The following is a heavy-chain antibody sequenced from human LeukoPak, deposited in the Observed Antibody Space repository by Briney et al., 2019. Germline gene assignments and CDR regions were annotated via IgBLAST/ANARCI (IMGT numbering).Heavy chain of an antibody. CDR1: GGSISSSSYY. Sequence: SETLSLTCTVSGGSISSSSYYWGWIRQPPGKGLEWIGSIYYSGSTNYNPSLKSRVTISVDTSKNQFSLKLSSVTAADTAVYYCARVGYCSGGSCYFHFDYWGQGTLVTVSS. D-gene: IGHD2-15*01. J-gene: IGHJ4*02. CDR2: IYYSGST. CDR3: ARVGYCSGGSCYFHFDY. V-gene: IGHV4-39*07.